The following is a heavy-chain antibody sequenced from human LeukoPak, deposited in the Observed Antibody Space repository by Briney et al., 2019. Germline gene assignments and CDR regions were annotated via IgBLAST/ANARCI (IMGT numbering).Heavy chain of an antibody. V-gene: IGHV3-66*01. Sequence: ETLSLTCAVYGGSFSGYYWSWVRQAPGKGLEWVSVIYSGGSTYYADSVKGRFTISRDNSKNTLYLQMNSLRAEDTAVYYCAREVEQLTSNWFDPWGQGTLVTVSS. J-gene: IGHJ5*02. CDR2: IYSGGST. CDR1: GGSFSGYY. D-gene: IGHD1-14*01. CDR3: AREVEQLTSNWFDP.